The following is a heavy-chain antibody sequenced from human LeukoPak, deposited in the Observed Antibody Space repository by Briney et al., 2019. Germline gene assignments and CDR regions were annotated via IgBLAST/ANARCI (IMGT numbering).Heavy chain of an antibody. J-gene: IGHJ4*02. CDR2: IYNSGST. V-gene: IGHV4-59*01. Sequence: SETLSLTCSVSGGSISSYYGSWLRQPPGKGLEYIGCIYNSGSTNNNPSLGGRATISIDTSKNQLSLKLTSMTAADTAVYYCARGPGYTSSYALGYWGQGTLVTVSS. D-gene: IGHD2-2*01. CDR3: ARGPGYTSSYALGY. CDR1: GGSISSYY.